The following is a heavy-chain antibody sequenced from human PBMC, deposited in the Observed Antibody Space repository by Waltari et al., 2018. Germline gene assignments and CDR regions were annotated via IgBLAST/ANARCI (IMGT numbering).Heavy chain of an antibody. CDR3: ARAESYSDYDYSRRYFDW. J-gene: IGHJ4*02. CDR2: ISSNSGTAI. CDR1: GFPLRDFY. Sequence: VQLVALWGTLVKPGGSVRLCCVASGFPLRDFYSAWHRQAPGKGLEWVSYISSNSGTAINYADSVIGRCTISRDNAKNSLYLQKNSLRVEDTAFYYCARAESYSDYDYSRRYFDWWGPGTLVTVSS. V-gene: IGHV3-11*04. D-gene: IGHD5-12*01.